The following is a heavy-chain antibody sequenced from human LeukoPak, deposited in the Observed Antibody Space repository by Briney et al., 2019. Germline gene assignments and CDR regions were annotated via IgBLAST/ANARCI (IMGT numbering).Heavy chain of an antibody. CDR3: ARAGYSSGWF. D-gene: IGHD6-19*01. J-gene: IGHJ4*02. CDR1: GFTFDDYA. V-gene: IGHV3-9*01. CDR2: ISWNSGSI. Sequence: GGSLRLSCAASGFTFDDYAMHWVRQAPGKGLEWVSGISWNSGSIGYADSVKGRFTISRDNAKNSLYLQMNSLRAEDTAVYYCARAGYSSGWFWGQGTLVTVSS.